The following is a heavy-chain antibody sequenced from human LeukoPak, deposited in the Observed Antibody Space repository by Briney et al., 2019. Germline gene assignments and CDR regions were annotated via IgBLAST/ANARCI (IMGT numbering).Heavy chain of an antibody. Sequence: PGGSLRLSCAASGFSVSMKYMTWVRQAPGEGVEGVSVIFSGGTTYYPDSVKGRFTVSRDNSKNMMYLQMNSLRAEDAAVYYCARFSGPGMQHYYYYMDVWGTGTTVTVSS. J-gene: IGHJ6*03. CDR2: IFSGGTT. D-gene: IGHD3-10*01. CDR1: GFSVSMKY. CDR3: ARFSGPGMQHYYYYMDV. V-gene: IGHV3-53*01.